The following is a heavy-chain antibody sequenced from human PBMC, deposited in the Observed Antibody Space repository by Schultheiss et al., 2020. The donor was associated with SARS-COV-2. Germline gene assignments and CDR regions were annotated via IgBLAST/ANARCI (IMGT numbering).Heavy chain of an antibody. J-gene: IGHJ4*02. D-gene: IGHD6-13*01. Sequence: SQTLSLTCAVSGGSISSGGYSWSWIRQPPGKGLEWIGYIYYSGSTNYNPSLKSRVTISVDTSKNQFSLKLSSVTAADTAVYYCARYSSSLDYWGQGTLVTVSS. V-gene: IGHV4-30-4*07. CDR3: ARYSSSLDY. CDR1: GGSISSGGYS. CDR2: IYYSGST.